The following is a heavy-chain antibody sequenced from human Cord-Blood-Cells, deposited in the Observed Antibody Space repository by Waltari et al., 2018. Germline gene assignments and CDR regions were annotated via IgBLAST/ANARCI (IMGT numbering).Heavy chain of an antibody. D-gene: IGHD3-10*01. CDR2: INSDGSST. Sequence: PGKGLVWVSRINSDGSSTSYADSVKGRFTISRDNAKNTLYLQMNSLRAEDTAVYYCARDPVLLWFGEYYYYYGMDVWGQGTTVTVSS. J-gene: IGHJ6*02. CDR3: ARDPVLLWFGEYYYYYGMDV. V-gene: IGHV3-74*01.